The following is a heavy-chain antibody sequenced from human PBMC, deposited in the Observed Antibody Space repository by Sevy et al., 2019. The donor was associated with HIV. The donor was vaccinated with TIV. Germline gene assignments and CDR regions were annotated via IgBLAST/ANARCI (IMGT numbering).Heavy chain of an antibody. CDR3: ASVRPWGGDSYFFDS. Sequence: ASVKVSCKASGGSLSNYGMNWVRQAPGQGLEWTGGIIPRVGLANYAQKFQDRVTITADESTSTVYIEVGRLTAEDTGGDCCASVRPWGGDSYFFDSWGQGTLVTVSS. CDR2: IIPRVGLA. CDR1: GGSLSNYG. V-gene: IGHV1-69*10. J-gene: IGHJ4*02. D-gene: IGHD2-21*01.